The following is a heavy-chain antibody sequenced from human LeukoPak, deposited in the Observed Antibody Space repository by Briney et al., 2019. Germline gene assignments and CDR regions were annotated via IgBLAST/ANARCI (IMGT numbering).Heavy chain of an antibody. CDR1: GFIFSNYA. CDR2: IVGSGRDT. D-gene: IGHD6-13*01. J-gene: IGHJ4*02. V-gene: IGHV3-23*01. CDR3: AKRDEAAALNY. Sequence: GGSLRLSXAASGFIFSNYAMNWVRQAPGKGMEWVAGIVGSGRDTYYADSVKGRFTISRDNSKNTLYLQMNSLRAEDTAVYYCAKRDEAAALNYWGQGTLVTVSS.